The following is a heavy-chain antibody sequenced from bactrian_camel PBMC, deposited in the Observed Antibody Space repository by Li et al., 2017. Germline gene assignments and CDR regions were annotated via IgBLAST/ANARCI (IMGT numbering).Heavy chain of an antibody. CDR2: IDSDGSA. V-gene: IGHV3S55*01. CDR1: GDTIGRYC. J-gene: IGHJ4*01. Sequence: VQLVESGGGSVQTGGSLRLSCVASGDTIGRYCMGWFRQIPDKEREGVAAIDSDGSARYADSVKDRFTISKDNANNTLHLHLNNLKPEDTAMYYYAVDGRIWHSGCLRVVAKDLMAYRGQGTQVTVS. CDR3: AVDGRIWHSGCLRVVAKDLMAY. D-gene: IGHD7*01.